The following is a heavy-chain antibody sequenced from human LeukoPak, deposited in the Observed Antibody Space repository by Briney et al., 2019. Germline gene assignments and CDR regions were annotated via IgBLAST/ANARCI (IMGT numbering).Heavy chain of an antibody. V-gene: IGHV3-21*01. J-gene: IGHJ4*02. CDR3: VVYYDSSGYYSPFDY. CDR1: GFTFSSYS. D-gene: IGHD3-22*01. CDR2: ISSSSSYI. Sequence: PGGSLRLSCAASGFTFSSYSVNWVRQAPGKGLEWVSSISSSSSYIYYADSVKGRFTISRDNAKNSLYLQMNSLRAEDTAVYYCVVYYDSSGYYSPFDYWGQGTLVTVSS.